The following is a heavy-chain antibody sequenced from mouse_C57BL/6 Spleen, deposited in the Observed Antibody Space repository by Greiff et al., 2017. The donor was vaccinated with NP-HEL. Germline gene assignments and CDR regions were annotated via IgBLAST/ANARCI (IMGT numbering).Heavy chain of an antibody. Sequence: EVHLVESGGGLVQPGGSMKLSCVASGFTFSNYWMNWVRQSPEKGLEWVAQIRLKSDNYATHYAESVKGRFTISRDDSKSSVYLQMNNLRAEDTGIYYCTGPFYSNYPYYYAMDYWGQGTSVTVSS. CDR2: IRLKSDNYAT. CDR3: TGPFYSNYPYYYAMDY. V-gene: IGHV6-3*01. J-gene: IGHJ4*01. D-gene: IGHD2-5*01. CDR1: GFTFSNYW.